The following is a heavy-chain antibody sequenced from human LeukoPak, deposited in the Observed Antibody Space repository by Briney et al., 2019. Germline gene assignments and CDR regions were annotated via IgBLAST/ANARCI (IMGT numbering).Heavy chain of an antibody. D-gene: IGHD1-14*01. J-gene: IGHJ4*02. Sequence: GGSLRLSCAASGFTVNSNYMSWVRQAPGKGLEWVSVFYSGGSTYYVDSVKGRFTISRDNSKNTLYLQMNSLRAEDTAVYYCARQRDRYYFDYWGQGTLVTVSS. CDR3: ARQRDRYYFDY. V-gene: IGHV3-66*02. CDR1: GFTVNSNY. CDR2: FYSGGST.